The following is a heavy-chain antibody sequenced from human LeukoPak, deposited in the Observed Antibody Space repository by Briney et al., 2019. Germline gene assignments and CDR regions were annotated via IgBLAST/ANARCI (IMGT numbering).Heavy chain of an antibody. D-gene: IGHD2-8*02. CDR1: GFTFSSYA. CDR3: ATYRQVLLPFES. J-gene: IGHJ4*02. Sequence: GRSLRLSCAASGFTFSSYAMHWVRQAPGKGLEWVSAISGSGGSTYYADSVKGRFTISRDNSKNTLYLQMNSLRAEDTAIYYCATYRQVLLPFESWGQGTLVTVSS. V-gene: IGHV3-23*01. CDR2: ISGSGGST.